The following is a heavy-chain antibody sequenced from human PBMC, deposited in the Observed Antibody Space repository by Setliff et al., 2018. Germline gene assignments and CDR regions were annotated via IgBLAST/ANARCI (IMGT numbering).Heavy chain of an antibody. CDR2: INAGNGNT. D-gene: IGHD2-21*02. J-gene: IGHJ4*02. CDR3: ARSPPTVVVTAIQAIFDY. CDR1: GYSFAKYA. Sequence: ASVKVSCKASGYSFAKYALHWVRQAPGQRLEWMGWINAGNGNTKCSQNFQGRVTITRDTSASTAYVELSSLRSDDTAVYYCARSPPTVVVTAIQAIFDYWGQGTLVTVSS. V-gene: IGHV1-3*01.